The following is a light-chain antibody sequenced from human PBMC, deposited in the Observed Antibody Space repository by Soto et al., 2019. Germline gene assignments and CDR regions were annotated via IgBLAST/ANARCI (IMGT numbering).Light chain of an antibody. J-gene: IGLJ1*01. CDR3: SSYTSSSTLYV. V-gene: IGLV2-14*01. Sequence: QSALTQPASVSGSPGQSITISCTGTSSDVGGYNYVSWYQQHPGKDPKLMIYDVSNRPSGVSNRFSGSKSGNTASLTISGLQAEDEADYYCSSYTSSSTLYVFGTGTQLTVL. CDR1: SSDVGGYNY. CDR2: DVS.